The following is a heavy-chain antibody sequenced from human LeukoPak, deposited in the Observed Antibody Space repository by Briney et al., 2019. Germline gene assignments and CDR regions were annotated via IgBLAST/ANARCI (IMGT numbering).Heavy chain of an antibody. V-gene: IGHV3-23*01. J-gene: IGHJ4*02. CDR1: GVTLSNYG. CDR2: ISDSGGST. Sequence: GRSLRLSCAVSGVTLSNYGMSWVRQAPGKGLEWVAGISDSGGSTNYADSVKGRSTISRDNPQNTRYLQMNSLRAEDTAVDFCAKRGVVIRVILVGFHKEAYYFDSGGRGALVSVSS. CDR3: AKRGVVIRVILVGFHKEAYYFDS. D-gene: IGHD3-22*01.